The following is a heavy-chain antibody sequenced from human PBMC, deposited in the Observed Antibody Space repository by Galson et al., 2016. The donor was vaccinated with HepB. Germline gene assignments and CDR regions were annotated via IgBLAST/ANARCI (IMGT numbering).Heavy chain of an antibody. D-gene: IGHD4-23*01. CDR1: GFTFDDYT. CDR3: ARETTIWGNGFQY. V-gene: IGHV3-43*01. J-gene: IGHJ4*02. CDR2: VSWDATTI. Sequence: SLRLSCAASGFTFDDYTMHWVRQAPGKGLEWVSLVSWDATTIYYADSAKGRFTISRDNSKNSLYLQMNSLTSEDTALYYCARETTIWGNGFQYWGQGTLVTVSS.